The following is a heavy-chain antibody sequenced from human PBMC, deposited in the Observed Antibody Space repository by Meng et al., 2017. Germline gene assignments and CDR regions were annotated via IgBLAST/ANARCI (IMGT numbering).Heavy chain of an antibody. CDR3: ARDLFAGQWLADY. CDR1: GFTFSSYA. J-gene: IGHJ4*02. V-gene: IGHV3-33*08. CDR2: IWYDGSNK. Sequence: GGSLRLSCAASGFTFSSYAMHWVRQAPGKGLEWVAVIWYDGSNKYYADSVKGRFTISRDNSKNTLYLQMNSLRAEDTAVYYCARDLFAGQWLADYWGQGTLVTVSS. D-gene: IGHD6-19*01.